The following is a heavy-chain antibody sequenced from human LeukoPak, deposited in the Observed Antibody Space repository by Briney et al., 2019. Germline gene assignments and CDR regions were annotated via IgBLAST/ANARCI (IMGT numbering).Heavy chain of an antibody. CDR3: ARGQNSAFDI. CDR2: TYYGSS. CDR1: GDSVSRNGVA. V-gene: IGHV6-1*01. J-gene: IGHJ3*02. D-gene: IGHD1-7*01. Sequence: SGPGLVEPSQTLSLTCDISGDSVSRNGVAWNWIRQSPSRGLEWLGRTYYGSSEYSVSMRGRITIDADASNNHFSLQLNSMTPEDTAMYYCARGQNSAFDIWSQGTLVTVSS.